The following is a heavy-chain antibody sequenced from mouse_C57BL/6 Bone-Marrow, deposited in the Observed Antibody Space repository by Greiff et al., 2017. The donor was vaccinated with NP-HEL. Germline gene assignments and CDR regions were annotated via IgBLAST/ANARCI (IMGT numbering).Heavy chain of an antibody. Sequence: VQLQQSGAELVRPGASVKLSCTASGFNIKDDYMHWVKQRPEQGLEWIGWIDPESGDTEYASKFQGKATITADTSSNTAYLQLSSLTSEDTAVYYCTTHPQDSSGSAWFAYWGQGTLVTVSA. CDR2: IDPESGDT. CDR1: GFNIKDDY. CDR3: TTHPQDSSGSAWFAY. J-gene: IGHJ3*01. V-gene: IGHV14-4*01. D-gene: IGHD3-2*02.